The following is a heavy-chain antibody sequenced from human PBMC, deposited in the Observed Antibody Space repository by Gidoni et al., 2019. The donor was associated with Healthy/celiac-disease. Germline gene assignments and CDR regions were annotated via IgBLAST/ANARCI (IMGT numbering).Heavy chain of an antibody. CDR3: ARASRFSGSHIYYYYYMDV. CDR2: ISYDGSNK. J-gene: IGHJ6*03. D-gene: IGHD1-26*01. V-gene: IGHV3-30-3*01. CDR1: GFTFSSYA. Sequence: QVQLVESGGGVVQPGRSLRLSCAASGFTFSSYAMHWVRQAPGKGLEWVAVISYDGSNKYYADSVKGRFTISRDNSKNTLYLQMNSLRAEDTAVYYCARASRFSGSHIYYYYYMDVWGKGTTVTVSS.